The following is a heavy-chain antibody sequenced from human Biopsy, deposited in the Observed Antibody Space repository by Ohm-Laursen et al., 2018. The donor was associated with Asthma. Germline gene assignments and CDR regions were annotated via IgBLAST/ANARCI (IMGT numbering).Heavy chain of an antibody. CDR2: ISYDGSTK. D-gene: IGHD6-13*01. V-gene: IGHV3-30*03. CDR3: ARGQKSAGDRWFDP. Sequence: SLRLSCAAPGFSFSEFVMHWARQAPGKGLEWVAVISYDGSTKYYADSVKGRFTISRDNSKNTLYLQMNSLRSDDTAVYYCARGQKSAGDRWFDPWGQGTLVTVSS. J-gene: IGHJ5*02. CDR1: GFSFSEFV.